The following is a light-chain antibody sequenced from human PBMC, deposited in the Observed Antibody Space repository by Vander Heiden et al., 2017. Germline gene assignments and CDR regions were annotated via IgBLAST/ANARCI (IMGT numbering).Light chain of an antibody. CDR2: GTT. Sequence: QAVVTQEPSLTVSPGGTVTLTCGSSTGAVTSGHSPYWFQQKPGHAPKTLIFGTTNKHPWTPARFSGSLLGGKAALTLSGAQPEDEDDYYCLLSYTGARVFGTGTKVTVL. V-gene: IGLV7-46*01. CDR3: LLSYTGARV. J-gene: IGLJ1*01. CDR1: TGAVTSGHS.